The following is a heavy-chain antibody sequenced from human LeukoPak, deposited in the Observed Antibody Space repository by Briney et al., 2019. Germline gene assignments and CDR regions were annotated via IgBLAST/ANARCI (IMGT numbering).Heavy chain of an antibody. V-gene: IGHV4-4*07. CDR3: ARRGDYFDF. CDR2: IFTSGST. Sequence: SETLSLTCTVSGGSIRYNYWSWIRQPAAKGLEWIGRIFTSGSTNYNPSLRSRVTMSVVTSKNQFSLKLRSLTAADKAVYYCARRGDYFDFWGQGTLVTVSS. CDR1: GGSIRYNY. J-gene: IGHJ4*02.